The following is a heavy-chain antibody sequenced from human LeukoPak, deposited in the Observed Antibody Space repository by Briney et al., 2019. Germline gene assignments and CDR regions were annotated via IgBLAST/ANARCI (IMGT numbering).Heavy chain of an antibody. Sequence: GSLXLXCAASGFTFSSYGXHWVRQAPGKGLEWXAFIRYDGSNKYYADSVKGRFTISRDNSKNTLYLQMNSLRAEDTAVYYCAKDRSSSFGGDCWYYGMDVWGQGTTVTVSS. D-gene: IGHD2-21*02. CDR1: GFTFSSYG. V-gene: IGHV3-30*02. CDR2: IRYDGSNK. J-gene: IGHJ6*02. CDR3: AKDRSSSFGGDCWYYGMDV.